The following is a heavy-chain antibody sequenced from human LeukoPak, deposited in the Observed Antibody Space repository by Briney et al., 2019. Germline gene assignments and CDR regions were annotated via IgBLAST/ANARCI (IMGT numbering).Heavy chain of an antibody. Sequence: PWASVKVSCKASGYTFTSYYMYWVRQAPGQGLEWMGWIDPNSGGTKYAQKFQGRVTMTRNTSISTAYMELSSLRSEDTAVYYCARSEYSYGYSGVGYMDVWGKGTTVTISS. CDR2: IDPNSGGT. CDR1: GYTFTSYY. V-gene: IGHV1-2*02. CDR3: ARSEYSYGYSGVGYMDV. D-gene: IGHD5-18*01. J-gene: IGHJ6*03.